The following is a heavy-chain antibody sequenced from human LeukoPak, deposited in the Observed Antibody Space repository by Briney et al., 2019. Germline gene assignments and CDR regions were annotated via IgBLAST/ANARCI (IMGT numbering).Heavy chain of an antibody. CDR1: GFTFSSYE. Sequence: PGGSLRLSCAASGFTFSSYEMNWVRQAPGKGLEWVSYISSSGSTIYYADSVKGRFTISRDNAKNSLYLQMNSLRAEDTAVYYCARDSETTVAPNAFDIWGQGTMVTVSS. J-gene: IGHJ3*02. V-gene: IGHV3-48*03. CDR2: ISSSGSTI. D-gene: IGHD4-23*01. CDR3: ARDSETTVAPNAFDI.